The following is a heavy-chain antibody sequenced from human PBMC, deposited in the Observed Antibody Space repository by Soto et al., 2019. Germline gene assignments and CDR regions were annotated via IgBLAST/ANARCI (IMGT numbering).Heavy chain of an antibody. D-gene: IGHD6-6*01. J-gene: IGHJ6*03. CDR1: GFTLSGYA. Sequence: EVQLAESGGGLAQPGGSLRLSCAASGFTLSGYAMDWVRQAPGKGLEYVSGISSNGVGTYYANSVQGRFTISRDNSKNRVDLQMGSLRPEDMAVYYCARRARPDFYYMDVWGKGTTVTVSS. V-gene: IGHV3-64*01. CDR2: ISSNGVGT. CDR3: ARRARPDFYYMDV.